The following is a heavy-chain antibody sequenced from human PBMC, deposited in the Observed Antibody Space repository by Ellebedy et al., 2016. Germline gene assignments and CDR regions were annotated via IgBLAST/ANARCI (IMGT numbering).Heavy chain of an antibody. CDR2: TYYRSKWYY. Sequence: SQTLSLTCAISGDSVSSNSAAWNWIRQSPSRGLEWLGRTYYRSKWYYDYAVSVRSRITINPDTSKNQFSLKLTSVTAADTAVYYCASGVSSFDPWGQGTLVTVSS. CDR3: ASGVSSFDP. J-gene: IGHJ5*02. CDR1: GDSVSSNSAA. V-gene: IGHV6-1*01.